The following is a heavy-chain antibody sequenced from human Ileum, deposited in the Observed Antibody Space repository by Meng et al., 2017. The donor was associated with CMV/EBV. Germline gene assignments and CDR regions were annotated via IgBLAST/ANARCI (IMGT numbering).Heavy chain of an antibody. CDR2: MYYSGST. J-gene: IGHJ5*02. D-gene: IGHD3-10*01. Sequence: VSIRNGDYYWSWIRQPPGKGLEWIAYMYYSGSTYYNPSLKSRVSISVDTSKSQFSLRLNSVTAADTAVYYCARVRVYGSGIGRWFDPWGQGTLVTVSS. V-gene: IGHV4-30-4*01. CDR1: VSIRNGDYY. CDR3: ARVRVYGSGIGRWFDP.